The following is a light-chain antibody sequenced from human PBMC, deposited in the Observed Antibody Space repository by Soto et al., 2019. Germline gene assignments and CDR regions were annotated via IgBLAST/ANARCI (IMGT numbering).Light chain of an antibody. CDR2: SSS. CDR3: QQYNDWPRT. V-gene: IGKV3-15*01. CDR1: QSVSNL. Sequence: EILITQSPATLSVSPGERVTLSCRASQSVSNLLAWYQQKPGQAPRILIYSSSTRAKGIPARFSGSWSGTEFTLPISSLQSEDFEVYYCQQYNDWPRTFGQGTKVDIK. J-gene: IGKJ1*01.